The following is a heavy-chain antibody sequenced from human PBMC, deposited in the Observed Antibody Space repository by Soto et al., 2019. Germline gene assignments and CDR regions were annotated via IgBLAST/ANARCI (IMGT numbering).Heavy chain of an antibody. CDR3: AHGPARAPYAGTDY. J-gene: IGHJ4*02. CDR1: GFTFSSYA. V-gene: IGHV3-23*01. Sequence: EVQLLESGGGLVQPGGSLRLSCAASGFTFSSYAMSWVRQAPGKGLEWVSAISGSGGSTYYADSVKGRFTISRDNSKNTLYLQMNSLRAEDTAVYYCAHGPARAPYAGTDYWGQGTLVTVSS. CDR2: ISGSGGST. D-gene: IGHD6-13*01.